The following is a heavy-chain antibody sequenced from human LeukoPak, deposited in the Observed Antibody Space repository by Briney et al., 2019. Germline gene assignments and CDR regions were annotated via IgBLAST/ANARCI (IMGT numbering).Heavy chain of an antibody. D-gene: IGHD1-1*01. J-gene: IGHJ4*02. Sequence: PGGSLRLSCAASGFTFSSYAMSWVRQAPGKGLEWVSAISGSGGSTYYADSVKGRFTIYRDNSKNTLYLQMNSLRADDTAVYYCAKESGNDGPCFDYWGQETLVTVSS. V-gene: IGHV3-23*01. CDR1: GFTFSSYA. CDR2: ISGSGGST. CDR3: AKESGNDGPCFDY.